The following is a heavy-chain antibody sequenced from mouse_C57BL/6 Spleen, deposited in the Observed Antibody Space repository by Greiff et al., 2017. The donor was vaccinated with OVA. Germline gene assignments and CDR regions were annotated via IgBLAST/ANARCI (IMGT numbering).Heavy chain of an antibody. Sequence: VQLQESGAELVRPGASVTLSCKASGYTFTDYEMHWVKQTPVHGLEWIGAIDPETGGTAYNQKFKGKAILTADKSSSTAYMELRSLTSEDSAVYYCTRIVGYDSHWGQGTSVTVSS. CDR1: GYTFTDYE. D-gene: IGHD2-4*01. V-gene: IGHV1-15*01. CDR2: IDPETGGT. J-gene: IGHJ4*01. CDR3: TRIVGYDSH.